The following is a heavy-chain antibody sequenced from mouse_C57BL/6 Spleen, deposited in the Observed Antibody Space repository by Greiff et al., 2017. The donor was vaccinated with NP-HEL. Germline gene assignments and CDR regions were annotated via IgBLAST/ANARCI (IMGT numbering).Heavy chain of an antibody. J-gene: IGHJ2*01. D-gene: IGHD2-1*01. CDR1: GYTFTSYD. CDR2: IYPRDGST. V-gene: IGHV1-85*01. Sequence: VQLQQSGPELVKPGASVKLSCKASGYTFTSYDINWVKQRPGQGLEWIGWIYPRDGSTKYNEKFKGKATLTVDTSSSTAYMELHSLTSADSAVYFCSRKIYYGKNYFDYWGQGTTLTVSS. CDR3: SRKIYYGKNYFDY.